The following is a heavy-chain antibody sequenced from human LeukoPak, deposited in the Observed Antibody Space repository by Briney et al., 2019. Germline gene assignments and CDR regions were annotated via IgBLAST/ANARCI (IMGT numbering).Heavy chain of an antibody. CDR1: GGSISSYY. J-gene: IGHJ2*01. V-gene: IGHV4-59*01. Sequence: SETLSLTCTVSGGSISSYYWSWIRQPPGKGLEWIGYIYYWWSTNYNPPLKSRVTISVDTSKNQFSLKLRSVTAADTAVYYCARSVRGYCSSTSCYPVWYFDLWGRGTLVTVSS. D-gene: IGHD2-2*01. CDR3: ARSVRGYCSSTSCYPVWYFDL. CDR2: IYYWWST.